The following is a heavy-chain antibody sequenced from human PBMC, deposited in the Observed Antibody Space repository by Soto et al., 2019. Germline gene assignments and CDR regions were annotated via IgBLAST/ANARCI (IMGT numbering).Heavy chain of an antibody. CDR1: GGSISSGGYY. J-gene: IGHJ4*02. D-gene: IGHD1-1*01. Sequence: SETLSLTCTVSGGSISSGGYYWSWIRQHPGKGLEWIGYIYYSGSTYYNPSLKSRVTISVDTSKNQFSLKLSSATAADTAVYYCAREPRLEPPRYFDYWGQGTLVTVSS. CDR2: IYYSGST. CDR3: AREPRLEPPRYFDY. V-gene: IGHV4-31*03.